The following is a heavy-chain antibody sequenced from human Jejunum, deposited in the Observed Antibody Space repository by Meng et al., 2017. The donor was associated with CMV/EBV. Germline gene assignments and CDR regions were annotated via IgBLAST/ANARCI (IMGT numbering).Heavy chain of an antibody. Sequence: AASGFTFNDDTMNWVRQAPGKGLEWVSSISSSNTYIYYADSVKGRFTISRDNAKNSLYLQMNNLRADDTAVYYCAREGYQRWFDPWGQGTLVTVSS. D-gene: IGHD6-25*01. CDR1: GFTFNDDT. CDR2: ISSSNTYI. J-gene: IGHJ5*02. V-gene: IGHV3-21*01. CDR3: AREGYQRWFDP.